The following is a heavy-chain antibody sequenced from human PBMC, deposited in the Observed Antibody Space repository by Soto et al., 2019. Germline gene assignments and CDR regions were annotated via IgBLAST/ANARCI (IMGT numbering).Heavy chain of an antibody. Sequence: QITLKEAGPALVKPTQTLTLTCSFSGFSLITSGAGVGWIRRPPEKALEWLALIYWDDDKGYSTSLKSRLTITKGTSQSQVVLTMTNMDHADTATYYCAHSMAPRIFDYWGQGTLVTVSS. CDR3: AHSMAPRIFDY. V-gene: IGHV2-5*02. J-gene: IGHJ4*02. CDR2: IYWDDDK. CDR1: GFSLITSGAG.